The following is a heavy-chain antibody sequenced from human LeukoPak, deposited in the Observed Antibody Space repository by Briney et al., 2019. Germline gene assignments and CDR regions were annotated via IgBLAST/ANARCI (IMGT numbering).Heavy chain of an antibody. D-gene: IGHD2-2*01. CDR2: ISSSSSYI. Sequence: GGSLRLSCAASGFTFSSYSMNWVRQAPGKGLEWVSSISSSSSYIYYADSVKGRFTISRDNAKNSLYLQMNSLRAEDTAVYYCARVYCSSTSCRVGYYFDYWRQGTLVTVSS. CDR3: ARVYCSSTSCRVGYYFDY. V-gene: IGHV3-21*01. J-gene: IGHJ4*02. CDR1: GFTFSSYS.